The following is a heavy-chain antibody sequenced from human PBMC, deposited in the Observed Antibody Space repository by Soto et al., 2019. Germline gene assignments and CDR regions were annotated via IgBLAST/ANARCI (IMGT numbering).Heavy chain of an antibody. D-gene: IGHD3-10*01. V-gene: IGHV3-20*04. CDR3: ARASNYYGSGNYDKDFDY. J-gene: IGHJ4*02. Sequence: EVQLVESGGGVVRPGGSLRLSCAPYEFTFEDYGMSWVRQAPGKGLEWIAGINWNGGSTSYADSVKGRFTISRDNAKKSLYLQMNSLRAEDTALYYCARASNYYGSGNYDKDFDYWGQGTLVTVSS. CDR1: EFTFEDYG. CDR2: INWNGGST.